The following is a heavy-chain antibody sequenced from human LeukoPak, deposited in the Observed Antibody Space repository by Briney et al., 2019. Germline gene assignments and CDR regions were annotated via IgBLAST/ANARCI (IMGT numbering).Heavy chain of an antibody. CDR2: ISSSSSYI. J-gene: IGHJ4*02. D-gene: IGHD6-6*01. CDR3: ARVQGEYSSSSDY. V-gene: IGHV3-21*01. CDR1: GFTFSSYS. Sequence: PGGSLRLSCAASGFTFSSYSMNWVRQAPGKGLEWVSSISSSSSYIYYADSVKGRFTISRDNAKNSLYLQMNSLRAEDTAVYYCARVQGEYSSSSDYWGQGTLVTVSS.